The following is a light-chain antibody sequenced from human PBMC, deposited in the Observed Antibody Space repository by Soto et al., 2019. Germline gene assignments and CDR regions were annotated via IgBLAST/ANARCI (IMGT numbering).Light chain of an antibody. CDR1: QSVSSSY. CDR3: QQNGSSPPWT. CDR2: GAS. J-gene: IGKJ1*01. Sequence: EIVLTQSPGTLSLSPGERATLSCRASQSVSSSYLAWYQQKPGQAPRLLIYGASSRATGIPDRFSGSGSGTDFTLTISRLEPEVFAVYYCQQNGSSPPWTFGQGTKVEIK. V-gene: IGKV3-20*01.